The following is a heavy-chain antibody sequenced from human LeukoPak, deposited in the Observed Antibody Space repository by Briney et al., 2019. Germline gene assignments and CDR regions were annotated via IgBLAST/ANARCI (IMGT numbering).Heavy chain of an antibody. J-gene: IGHJ6*02. CDR2: ISSSGSTI. CDR1: GFTFSSYE. CDR3: ARAPIVGATPGYYYGMDV. Sequence: PGGSLRLSCAASGFTFSSYEMNWVRQAPGKGLEWVSYISSSGSTIYYADSVKGRFTISRDNAKNSLYLQMNSLRAEDTAVYYCARAPIVGATPGYYYGMDVWGQGTTVTVSS. V-gene: IGHV3-48*03. D-gene: IGHD1-26*01.